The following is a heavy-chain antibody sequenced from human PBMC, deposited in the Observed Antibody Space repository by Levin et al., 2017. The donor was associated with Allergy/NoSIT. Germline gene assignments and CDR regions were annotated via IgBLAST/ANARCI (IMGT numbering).Heavy chain of an antibody. Sequence: KISCKASGGTFSSYAISWVRQAPGQGLEWMGGIIPIFGTANYAQKFQGRVTITADESTSTAYMELSSLRSEDTAVYYCARGFRNNSSSWFNYYYGMDVWGQGTTVTVSS. CDR1: GGTFSSYA. CDR3: ARGFRNNSSSWFNYYYGMDV. D-gene: IGHD6-13*01. CDR2: IIPIFGTA. J-gene: IGHJ6*02. V-gene: IGHV1-69*01.